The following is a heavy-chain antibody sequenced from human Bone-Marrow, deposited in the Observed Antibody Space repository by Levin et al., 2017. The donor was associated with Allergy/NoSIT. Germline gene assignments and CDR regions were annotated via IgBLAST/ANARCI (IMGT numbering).Heavy chain of an antibody. CDR2: IRSKAYGGTT. Sequence: PGGSLRLSCTASGFTFGDYAMSWVRQAPGKGLEWVGFIRSKAYGGTTEYAASVKGRFTISRDDSKSIAYLQMNSLKTEDTAVYYCTRLACGGDCYQEAYYFDYWGQGTLVTVSS. V-gene: IGHV3-49*04. CDR1: GFTFGDYA. D-gene: IGHD2-21*01. J-gene: IGHJ4*02. CDR3: TRLACGGDCYQEAYYFDY.